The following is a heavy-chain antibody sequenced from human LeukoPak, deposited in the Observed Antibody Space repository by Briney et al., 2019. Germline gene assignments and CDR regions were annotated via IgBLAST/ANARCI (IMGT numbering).Heavy chain of an antibody. CDR2: INAGNGNT. CDR1: GYTFTSYA. V-gene: IGHV1-3*03. J-gene: IGHJ5*02. CDR3: ARVQDIVVVPAAPYNWFDP. D-gene: IGHD2-2*01. Sequence: ASVKVSCKASGYTFTSYAMHWVRQAPGQRLEWMGWINAGNGNTKYSQEFQGRVTITRDTSASTAYMELSSLRSEDMAVYYCARVQDIVVVPAAPYNWFDPWGRGTLVTVSS.